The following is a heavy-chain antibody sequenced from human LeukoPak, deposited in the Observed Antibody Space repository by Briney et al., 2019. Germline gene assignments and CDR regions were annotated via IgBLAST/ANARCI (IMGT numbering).Heavy chain of an antibody. D-gene: IGHD3-22*01. J-gene: IGHJ5*02. CDR2: ISYDGGNK. V-gene: IGHV3-30*18. CDR3: AKAEYYYDSSGYRLDWFDP. Sequence: PGGSLRLSCAASGFTFSSYGMHWVRQAPGKGLEWVAVISYDGGNKYYADSVKGRFTISRDNSKNTLYLQMNSLRAEDTAVYYCAKAEYYYDSSGYRLDWFDPWGQGTLVTVSS. CDR1: GFTFSSYG.